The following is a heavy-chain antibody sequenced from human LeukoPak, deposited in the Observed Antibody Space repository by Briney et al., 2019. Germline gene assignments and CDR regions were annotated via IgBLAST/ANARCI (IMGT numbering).Heavy chain of an antibody. D-gene: IGHD2-2*01. CDR1: GGSISSSSYD. CDR3: ARLDCSSTSCYSRSGYMDV. CDR2: IYYSGST. J-gene: IGHJ6*03. Sequence: SETLSLTCTVSGGSISSSSYDWGWLRQPPGKGLEWIGRIYYSGSTYYNPSLKSRVTISVDTSKNQFSLKLSSVTAADTAVYYCARLDCSSTSCYSRSGYMDVWGKGTTVTVSS. V-gene: IGHV4-39*01.